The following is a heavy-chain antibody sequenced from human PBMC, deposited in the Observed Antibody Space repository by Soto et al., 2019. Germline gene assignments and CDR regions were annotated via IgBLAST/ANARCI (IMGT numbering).Heavy chain of an antibody. D-gene: IGHD5-12*01. V-gene: IGHV3-74*01. CDR1: GFTFSSYW. J-gene: IGHJ4*02. Sequence: EVQLVESGGGLVQPGGSLRLSCAASGFTFSSYWMHWVRQAPGKGLVWVSGINSDGSSTSYADSVKGRFTISRDNAKNTQYLQMNSLRAEDTAVYYCARESEYSGDDRPFDYWGQGTLVTVSS. CDR2: INSDGSST. CDR3: ARESEYSGDDRPFDY.